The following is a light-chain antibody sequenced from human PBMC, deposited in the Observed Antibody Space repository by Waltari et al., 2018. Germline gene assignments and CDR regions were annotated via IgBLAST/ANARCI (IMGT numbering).Light chain of an antibody. V-gene: IGLV3-19*01. CDR3: HSRDTSSTRV. CDR1: SLRTYY. Sequence: SSELTQDPAVSVALRQTVRITCPGNSLRTYYASWYQQRPGQAPILVLYGQNNRPSGIPDRFSGSISGNTASLTITGAQAEDEADYYCHSRDTSSTRVFGGGTRLTV. CDR2: GQN. J-gene: IGLJ2*01.